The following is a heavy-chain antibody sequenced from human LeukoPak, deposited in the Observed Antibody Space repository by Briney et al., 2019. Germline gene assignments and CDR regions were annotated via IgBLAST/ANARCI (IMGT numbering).Heavy chain of an antibody. CDR2: INHSGST. J-gene: IGHJ4*02. D-gene: IGHD3-10*01. CDR3: ARGRYYYGSGSYYNS. CDR1: GGSFSGYS. Sequence: SETLSLTCAVYGGSFSGYSWSWIRQPPGKGLEWIGEINHSGSTNYNPSLKSRVTISVDTSKNQFSLKLSSVTAADTAVYYCARGRYYYGSGSYYNSWGQGTLVTVSS. V-gene: IGHV4-34*01.